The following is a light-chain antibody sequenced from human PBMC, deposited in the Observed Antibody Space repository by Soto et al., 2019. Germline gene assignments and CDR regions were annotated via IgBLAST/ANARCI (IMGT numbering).Light chain of an antibody. CDR2: RAS. J-gene: IGKJ4*01. V-gene: IGKV3-15*01. CDR3: QQYNNWPPLT. Sequence: DIVMTQSPATLSVSPGETATLSCRASQNIDINLVWYQQKPGQAPRLLIFRASTRATGIPARFSGSGSGTEFTLTISSLQSEDVAVYYCQQYNNWPPLTFGGGTKVDIK. CDR1: QNIDIN.